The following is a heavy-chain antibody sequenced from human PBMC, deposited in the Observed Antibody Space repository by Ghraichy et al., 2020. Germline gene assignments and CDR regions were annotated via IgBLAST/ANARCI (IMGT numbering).Heavy chain of an antibody. J-gene: IGHJ6*03. CDR2: ISSNGGGK. CDR1: GFTFSSYG. Sequence: GGSLRLSCAASGFTFSSYGMSWVRQAPGKGLEWVGNISSNGGGKHYADSVKGRFTISRDNAKNTLYLQMNSLRVEDTAVYYCAKSHGDFNDYYYVDDWGQGTKVTVSS. D-gene: IGHD3-3*01. CDR3: AKSHGDFNDYYYVDD. V-gene: IGHV3-7*03.